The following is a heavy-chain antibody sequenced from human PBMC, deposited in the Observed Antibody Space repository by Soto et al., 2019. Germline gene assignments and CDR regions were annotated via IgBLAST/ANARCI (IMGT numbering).Heavy chain of an antibody. Sequence: SETLSLTLTVCGGYVSIGSYYLSWIRPPPVKGLECIVYIYYSGITNYNPSLKSRVTISVDTSKNQFSLKLSSVTAADTAVYYCARDRYDSSGYYYGYFDYWGQGTLVTVS. CDR2: IYYSGIT. CDR3: ARDRYDSSGYYYGYFDY. CDR1: GGYVSIGSYY. D-gene: IGHD3-22*01. V-gene: IGHV4-61*01. J-gene: IGHJ4*02.